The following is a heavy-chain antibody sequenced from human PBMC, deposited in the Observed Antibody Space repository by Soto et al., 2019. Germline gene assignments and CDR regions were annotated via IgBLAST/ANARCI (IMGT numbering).Heavy chain of an antibody. CDR1: GYTFTSYG. CDR3: ASVYGSGSYYWFDP. D-gene: IGHD3-10*01. J-gene: IGHJ5*02. V-gene: IGHV1-18*01. CDR2: ISAYNGNT. Sequence: ASVKVSCKASGYTFTSYGISWVRQAPGQGLEWMGWISAYNGNTNYAQKLQGRVTMTTDTSTSTAYMELRSLRSDDTAVYYCASVYGSGSYYWFDPWGQGTLVTVSS.